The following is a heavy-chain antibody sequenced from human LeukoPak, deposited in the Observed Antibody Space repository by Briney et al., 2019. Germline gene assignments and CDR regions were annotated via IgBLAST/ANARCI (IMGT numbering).Heavy chain of an antibody. J-gene: IGHJ4*02. CDR3: ACGSYEASDY. CDR2: IYYSGST. CDR1: GGSISSYY. V-gene: IGHV4-59*08. D-gene: IGHD1-26*01. Sequence: PSETLSLTCTVSGGSISSYYWSWIRQPPGKGLEWVGYIYYSGSTNYNPALKSRVTISVDTYKSQCSLKLSSVTAAHTAVYYCACGSYEASDYWGQGTLVTASS.